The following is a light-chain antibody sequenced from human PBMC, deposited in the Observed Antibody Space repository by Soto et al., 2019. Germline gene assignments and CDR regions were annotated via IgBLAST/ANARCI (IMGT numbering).Light chain of an antibody. J-gene: IGLJ1*01. Sequence: QSVLTQPASVSGSPGQSITISCTGTSSDVGGYNYVSWYQQHPGKAPKLIIYEVSNRPSGVSNRFSGSKSGNTASLTISGLQAEDEADYYCNSYTSKSKGVFGTGTKVTVL. CDR3: NSYTSKSKGV. V-gene: IGLV2-14*01. CDR1: SSDVGGYNY. CDR2: EVS.